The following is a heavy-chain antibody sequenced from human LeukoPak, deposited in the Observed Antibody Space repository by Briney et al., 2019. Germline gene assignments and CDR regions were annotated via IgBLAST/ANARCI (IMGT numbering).Heavy chain of an antibody. Sequence: PGGSLRLSCVASGFTFNNYEMNWVRQAPGKGLEWISYISTRSSDKYYADSVKGRFTVSRDNAKDSLYLQINNLRAEDTAVYFCAIQGYHSLRYHYFFYMDVWGKGTTVTVSS. D-gene: IGHD1-1*01. J-gene: IGHJ6*03. V-gene: IGHV3-48*03. CDR2: ISTRSSDK. CDR1: GFTFNNYE. CDR3: AIQGYHSLRYHYFFYMDV.